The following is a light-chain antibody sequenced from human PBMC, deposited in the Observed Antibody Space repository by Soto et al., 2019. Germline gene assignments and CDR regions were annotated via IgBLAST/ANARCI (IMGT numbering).Light chain of an antibody. Sequence: DIQLTQSPSFLSASVGDRVTITYRASQGISSYLAWYQQKPGKAPKLLIYAASTLQSGVPSRFSGSGSWTEFTLTISSLQPEDFATYYCQQLNSYPRTFGQGTKVEIK. CDR3: QQLNSYPRT. V-gene: IGKV1-9*01. CDR2: AAS. CDR1: QGISSY. J-gene: IGKJ1*01.